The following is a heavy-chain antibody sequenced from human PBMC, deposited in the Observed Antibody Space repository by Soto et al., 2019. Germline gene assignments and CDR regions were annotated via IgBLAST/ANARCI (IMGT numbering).Heavy chain of an antibody. CDR1: GFTFSSYA. D-gene: IGHD2-15*01. J-gene: IGHJ4*02. CDR2: ISGSGGST. Sequence: GGSLRLSCAASGFTFSSYAMSWVRQAPGKGMEWVSAISGSGGSTYNADSGKGRFTIYRDNAKNTLYLQMNSMRAEDTAVYYGAKDRYCSGGSCYYFDYWGQGTLGTVSS. CDR3: AKDRYCSGGSCYYFDY. V-gene: IGHV3-23*01.